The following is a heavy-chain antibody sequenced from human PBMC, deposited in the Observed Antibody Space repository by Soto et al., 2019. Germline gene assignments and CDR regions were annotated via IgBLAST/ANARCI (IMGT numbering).Heavy chain of an antibody. CDR2: IYYSGST. D-gene: IGHD6-13*01. CDR3: AGGQGSRSRGGGYYQYYGMDV. V-gene: IGHV4-31*03. Sequence: TLSLTCTVSVVSISSGGYYCSWIRQHPGKGLEWIGYIYYSGSTYYNPSLKSRVTISVDTSKNQFSLKLSSVTAAATAVYYWAGGQGSRSRGGGYYQYYGMDVWGEGTTFTVSS. J-gene: IGHJ6*04. CDR1: VVSISSGGYY.